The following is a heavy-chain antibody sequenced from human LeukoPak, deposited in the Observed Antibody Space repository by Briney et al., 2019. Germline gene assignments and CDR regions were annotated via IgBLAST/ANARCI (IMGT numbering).Heavy chain of an antibody. CDR3: ARDSPDGSGTYYNDSPDY. Sequence: ASVKVSCQASGYTFSSYGISWVRQAPGQGLEWMGWISAYNGNTNYRQKLQGRVTMTTDTSTSTACMDLRSLRSDDTAIYYCARDSPDGSGTYYNDSPDYWGQGTLVTVSS. D-gene: IGHD3-10*01. V-gene: IGHV1-18*01. CDR2: ISAYNGNT. CDR1: GYTFSSYG. J-gene: IGHJ4*02.